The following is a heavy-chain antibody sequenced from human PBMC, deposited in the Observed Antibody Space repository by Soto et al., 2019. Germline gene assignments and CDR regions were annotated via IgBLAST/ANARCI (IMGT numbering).Heavy chain of an antibody. J-gene: IGHJ6*03. V-gene: IGHV3-9*01. CDR1: GFTFDDYA. D-gene: IGHD2-8*01. Sequence: PGGSLRLSCAASGFTFDDYAMHWVRQAPGKGLEWVSGISWNSGSIGYADSVKGRFTISRDNAKNSLYLQMNSLRAEDTALYYCAKGYCTNGVCPLYYYYMDVWGKGTTVTVSS. CDR2: ISWNSGSI. CDR3: AKGYCTNGVCPLYYYYMDV.